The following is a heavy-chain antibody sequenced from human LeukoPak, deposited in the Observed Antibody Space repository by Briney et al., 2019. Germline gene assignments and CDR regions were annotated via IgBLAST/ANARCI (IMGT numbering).Heavy chain of an antibody. J-gene: IGHJ4*02. CDR2: ISYDGSNK. D-gene: IGHD3-10*01. CDR3: ARVGRWVRGVIINGNDY. V-gene: IGHV3-30*03. CDR1: GFTFSSYG. Sequence: QPGGSLRLSCAASGFTFSSYGMHWVRQAPGKGLEWVAVISYDGSNKYYADSVKGRFTISRDNSKNTLYLQMNSLKTEDTAVYYCARVGRWVRGVIINGNDYWGQGTLVTVSS.